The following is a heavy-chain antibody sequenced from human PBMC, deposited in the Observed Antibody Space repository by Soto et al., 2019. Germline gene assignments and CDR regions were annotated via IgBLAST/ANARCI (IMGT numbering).Heavy chain of an antibody. CDR3: ARYSYQAAGPDKGFDP. V-gene: IGHV3-53*01. J-gene: IGHJ5*02. D-gene: IGHD2-2*01. CDR2: IYSGGST. CDR1: GFTVSSNY. Sequence: LRLSCAASGFTVSSNYMSWVRQAPGKGLEWVSVIYSGGSTYYADSVKGRFTISRDNSKNTLYLQMNSLRAEDTAVYYCARYSYQAAGPDKGFDPWGQGTLVTVSS.